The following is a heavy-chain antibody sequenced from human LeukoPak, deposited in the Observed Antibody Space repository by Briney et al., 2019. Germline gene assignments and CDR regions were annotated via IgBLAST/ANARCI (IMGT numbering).Heavy chain of an antibody. Sequence: GESLKISCEGSGYRFTSYWIGWVRQMPGKGLEWMGIIFPPDSDTRYSPSFQGQVTISVEKSISTAYLQWSSLKASDTAVYYCVRGPPWFGELLDYYGMDVWGQGTTDTVSS. CDR2: IFPPDSDT. J-gene: IGHJ6*02. CDR1: GYRFTSYW. D-gene: IGHD3-10*01. V-gene: IGHV5-51*01. CDR3: VRGPPWFGELLDYYGMDV.